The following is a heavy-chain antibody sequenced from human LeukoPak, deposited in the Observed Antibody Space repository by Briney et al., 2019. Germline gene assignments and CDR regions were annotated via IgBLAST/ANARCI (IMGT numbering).Heavy chain of an antibody. J-gene: IGHJ4*02. CDR2: IYHSGST. CDR3: ARVASSSWYAGDY. Sequence: PSETLSLTCTVSGYSISSGYYWGWIRQPPGKGLEWIGSIYHSGSTYYNPSLKSRVTISVDTSKNQFSLKLSSVTAADTAVYYCARVASSSWYAGDYWGQGTLVTVSS. CDR1: GYSISSGYY. V-gene: IGHV4-38-2*02. D-gene: IGHD6-13*01.